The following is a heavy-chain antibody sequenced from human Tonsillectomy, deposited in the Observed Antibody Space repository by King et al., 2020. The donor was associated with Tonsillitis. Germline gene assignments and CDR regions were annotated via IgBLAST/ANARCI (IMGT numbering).Heavy chain of an antibody. Sequence: VQLVESGGGLVQPGESLRLSCAASGFTFSTHAMYWVRQAPGKGLEWVSVIGGSETYYADSVKGRFTISRDNSKNALYLQMNSLRAEDTAVYHCWQDRMPGNGIYDGPDIWGQGTLVTVSS. V-gene: IGHV3-23*04. CDR3: WQDRMPGNGIYDGPDI. D-gene: IGHD1-1*01. CDR1: GFTFSTHA. CDR2: IGGSET. J-gene: IGHJ3*02.